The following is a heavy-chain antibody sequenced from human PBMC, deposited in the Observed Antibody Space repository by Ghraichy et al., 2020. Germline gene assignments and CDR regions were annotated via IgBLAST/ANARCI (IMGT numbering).Heavy chain of an antibody. CDR3: ASRHFDWSFVS. V-gene: IGHV4-39*02. J-gene: IGHJ4*02. CDR2: IYSTGST. Sequence: SQTLSLTCNVSGASIGNARNYWAWIRQSPGQGLEWIGSIYSTGSTYYNPSLARRLTMSVDTSRNHFSLTLASVTPADTAVYYCASRHFDWSFVSWGRGILVTVSS. CDR1: GASIGNARNY. D-gene: IGHD3-9*01.